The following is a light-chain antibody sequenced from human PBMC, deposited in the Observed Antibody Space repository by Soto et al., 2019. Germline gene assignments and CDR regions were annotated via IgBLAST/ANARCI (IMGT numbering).Light chain of an antibody. CDR2: GAS. Sequence: EILLTQSPGTLSLSPGDRATLSCRASQSLTNTFLAWYQQIPGQTPRILIYGASTRATGIPDRFSGSGSGTAYPLTISRLEPEDFAVYFCQQYCTLPLSFGGGTKVEIK. CDR1: QSLTNTF. V-gene: IGKV3-20*01. CDR3: QQYCTLPLS. J-gene: IGKJ4*01.